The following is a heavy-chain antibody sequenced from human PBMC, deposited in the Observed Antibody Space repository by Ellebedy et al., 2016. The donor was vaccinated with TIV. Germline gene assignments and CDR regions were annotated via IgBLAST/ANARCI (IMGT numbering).Heavy chain of an antibody. V-gene: IGHV3-23*01. Sequence: GESLKISCAASGFTFSINPMTWVRQAPGKGPEWVSAISADGTTPYYADSVKGRFTISRGNSKSMVYLQMNNLRAEDTAVYYCAKSLRETASSWGQGTLVTVSS. D-gene: IGHD1-26*01. CDR2: ISADGTTP. CDR3: AKSLRETASS. J-gene: IGHJ4*02. CDR1: GFTFSINP.